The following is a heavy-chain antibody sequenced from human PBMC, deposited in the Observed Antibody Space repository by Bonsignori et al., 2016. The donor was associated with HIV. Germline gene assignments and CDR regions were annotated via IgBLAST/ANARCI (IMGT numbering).Heavy chain of an antibody. J-gene: IGHJ6*03. Sequence: WIRQPPGKGLEWVSGISGIGDRTYYADSVKGRFTISRDNSKSTLYLQMNSLRAEDTAVYYCAKPIGYEGYPYFYYMDVWGKGTTVTVSS. V-gene: IGHV3-23*01. D-gene: IGHD5-12*01. CDR2: ISGIGDRT. CDR3: AKPIGYEGYPYFYYMDV.